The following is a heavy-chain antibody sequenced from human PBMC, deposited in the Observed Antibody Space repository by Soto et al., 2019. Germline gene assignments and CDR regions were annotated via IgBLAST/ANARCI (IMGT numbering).Heavy chain of an antibody. J-gene: IGHJ4*02. D-gene: IGHD6-19*01. CDR2: IYHTGST. Sequence: SETLSHTCSVSAGSLSNYYWTWIRQSPGKGLEWIGEIYHTGSTKYNPSLKSRVAISVDMSKNQFSLTLNSVTPADTAVYYCARGGRGSGLYFLYYFDLWGQGTLVTV. V-gene: IGHV4-59*01. CDR1: AGSLSNYY. CDR3: ARGGRGSGLYFLYYFDL.